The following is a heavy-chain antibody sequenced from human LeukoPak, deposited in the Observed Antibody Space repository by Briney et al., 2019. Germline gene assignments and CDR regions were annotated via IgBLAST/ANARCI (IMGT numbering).Heavy chain of an antibody. Sequence: SETLSLTCTVSGGSISSSSYYWGWIRQPPGKGLEWIGSIYYSGSTYYNPSLKSRVTISVDTSKNQFSLKLSSVTAADTVFYYCARYLRNSPSDYRGQVILVTVSS. CDR2: IYYSGST. V-gene: IGHV4-39*01. J-gene: IGHJ4*02. CDR3: ARYLRNSPSDY. D-gene: IGHD1-7*01. CDR1: GGSISSSSYY.